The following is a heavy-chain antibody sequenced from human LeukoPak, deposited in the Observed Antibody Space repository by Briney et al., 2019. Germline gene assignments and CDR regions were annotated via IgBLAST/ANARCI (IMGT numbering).Heavy chain of an antibody. D-gene: IGHD6-19*01. CDR3: ARAVAGTVWPYYYYYMDV. CDR2: IYSGGST. V-gene: IGHV3-66*01. Sequence: GGSLRLSCAASGFTVSSNYMSWVRQAPGKGLEWVSVIYSGGSTYYADSVKGRFTISRDNSKNTLYLQMNSLRAEDTAVYYCARAVAGTVWPYYYYYMDVWGKGTTVTISS. J-gene: IGHJ6*03. CDR1: GFTVSSNY.